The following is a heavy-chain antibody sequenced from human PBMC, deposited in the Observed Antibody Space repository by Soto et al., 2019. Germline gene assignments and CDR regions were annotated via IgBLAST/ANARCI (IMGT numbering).Heavy chain of an antibody. CDR1: GYTFTSYY. J-gene: IGHJ3*02. CDR3: AREWGCSGGSCYETDAFDI. Sequence: QVQLVQSGAEVKKPGASVKVSCKASGYTFTSYYMHWVRQAPGQGLEWMGIINPSGGSTSYAQKFQGRVTMTRDTSMSTVYMELSSLRSEDTAVYYCAREWGCSGGSCYETDAFDIWGQGTMVTVSS. V-gene: IGHV1-46*03. D-gene: IGHD2-15*01. CDR2: INPSGGST.